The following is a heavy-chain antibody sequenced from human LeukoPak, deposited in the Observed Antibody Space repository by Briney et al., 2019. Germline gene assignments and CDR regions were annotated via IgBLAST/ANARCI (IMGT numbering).Heavy chain of an antibody. Sequence: SETLSLTCTVSGGSISSYYWSWIRQPPGKGLEWIGYIYYSGSTNYNPSLKSRVTISVDTSKNQFSLKLSSVTAADTAVYYCARDYGSGSYYNFHDAFGIWGQGTMVTVSS. J-gene: IGHJ3*02. CDR2: IYYSGST. CDR3: ARDYGSGSYYNFHDAFGI. V-gene: IGHV4-59*01. D-gene: IGHD3-10*01. CDR1: GGSISSYY.